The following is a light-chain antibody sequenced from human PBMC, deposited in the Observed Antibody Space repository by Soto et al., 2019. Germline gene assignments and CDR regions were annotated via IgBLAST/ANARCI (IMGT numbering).Light chain of an antibody. CDR3: SSYTSSSTPYV. Sequence: LTQPASVSGSPGQSITISCTGTSSDVGGYNYVSWYQQHPGKAPKLMIYEVSNRPSGVSNRFSGSKSGNTASLTISGLQAEDEADYYCSSYTSSSTPYVFGTGTKVTI. J-gene: IGLJ1*01. CDR2: EVS. CDR1: SSDVGGYNY. V-gene: IGLV2-14*01.